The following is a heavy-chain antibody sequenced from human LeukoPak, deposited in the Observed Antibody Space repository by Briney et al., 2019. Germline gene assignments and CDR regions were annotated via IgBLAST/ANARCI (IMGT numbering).Heavy chain of an antibody. CDR2: ISAGGGTT. CDR3: AKAFRFENYDDYPFDY. J-gene: IGHJ4*02. CDR1: GFSFSSYS. D-gene: IGHD4-17*01. Sequence: GGSLKLSCAASGFSFSSYSMGWVRQTPGKGLEWVSGISAGGGTTCYADSVKGRFTISRDNSKNTLYLQMNSLRVDDTAVYYCAKAFRFENYDDYPFDYWGQGTLVTVSS. V-gene: IGHV3-23*01.